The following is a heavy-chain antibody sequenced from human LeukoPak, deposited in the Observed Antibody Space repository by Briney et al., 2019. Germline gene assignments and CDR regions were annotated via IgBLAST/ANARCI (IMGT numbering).Heavy chain of an antibody. CDR1: GYTFTSYD. CDR3: AGLVESLANGFDF. CDR2: MNPNSGNT. J-gene: IGHJ3*01. V-gene: IGHV1-8*03. D-gene: IGHD2-8*02. Sequence: ASVKVSCKASGYTFTSYDINWVRQATGQGLEWMGWMNPNSGNTGYAQKFQGRVTITRNTSISTAYMELSSLISEDTAMYYCAGLVESLANGFDFWGQGTMVTVS.